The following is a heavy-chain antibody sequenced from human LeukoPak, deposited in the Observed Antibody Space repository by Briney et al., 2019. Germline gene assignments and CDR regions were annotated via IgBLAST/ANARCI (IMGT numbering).Heavy chain of an antibody. D-gene: IGHD3-10*01. J-gene: IGHJ4*02. V-gene: IGHV3-7*01. CDR2: IKEDGSQK. CDR3: ARSRWLITD. Sequence: GGSLRLSCAASGFTFSRYWMTWVRQAPGKGLEWVGHIKEDGSQKNYVDSVRGRFTISRDNAKDSLYLQMNSLRAEDTAVYYCARSRWLITDWGQGTLVTVSS. CDR1: GFTFSRYW.